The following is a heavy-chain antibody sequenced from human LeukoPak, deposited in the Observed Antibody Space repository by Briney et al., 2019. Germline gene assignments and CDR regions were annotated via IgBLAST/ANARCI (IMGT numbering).Heavy chain of an antibody. CDR2: ISGSGGST. CDR1: GFTFSSYA. V-gene: IGHV3-23*01. Sequence: GGSLRLSCAASGFTFSSYAMSWVRQAPGKGLEWVSAISGSGGSTYYADSVKGRFTISRDNSKNTLYLQMNSLRAEDTAVYYCAKGYSSSWATPYYYYGMDVWGQGTTVTVSS. D-gene: IGHD6-13*01. J-gene: IGHJ6*02. CDR3: AKGYSSSWATPYYYYGMDV.